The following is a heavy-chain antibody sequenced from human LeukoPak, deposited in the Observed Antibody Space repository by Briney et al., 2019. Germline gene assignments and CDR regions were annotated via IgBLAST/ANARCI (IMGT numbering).Heavy chain of an antibody. CDR1: GGSISSSSYY. CDR2: IYYSGST. V-gene: IGHV4-39*07. Sequence: SETLSLTCTVSGGSISSSSYYWGWIRQPPGKGLEWIGSIYYSGSTYYNPSLKSRVTISVDTSKNQFSLKLSSVTAADTAVYYCARRVTYNWFDPWGQGTLVTVSS. CDR3: ARRVTYNWFDP. D-gene: IGHD2-21*02. J-gene: IGHJ5*02.